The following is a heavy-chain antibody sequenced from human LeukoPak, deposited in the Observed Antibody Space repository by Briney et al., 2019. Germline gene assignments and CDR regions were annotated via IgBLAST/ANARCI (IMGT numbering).Heavy chain of an antibody. CDR3: ARYYYDSSGYFQ. Sequence: PSETLSLTCTVPGGSITSYSWSWIRQPPGKGLEWMAFIYYTGSTNYNPSLKSRVTISVDKSKNQFSLKLSSVTAADTAVYYCARYYYDSSGYFQWGQGTLVTVSS. CDR2: IYYTGST. D-gene: IGHD3-22*01. CDR1: GGSITSYS. V-gene: IGHV4-59*08. J-gene: IGHJ4*02.